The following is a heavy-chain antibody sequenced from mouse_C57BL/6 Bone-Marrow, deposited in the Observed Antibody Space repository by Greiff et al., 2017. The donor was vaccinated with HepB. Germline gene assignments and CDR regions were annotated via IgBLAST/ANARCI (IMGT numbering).Heavy chain of an antibody. Sequence: EVKLMESGGGLVKPGGSLKLSCAASGFTFSSYAMSWVRQTPEKRLEWVATISDGGSYTYYPDNVKGRCTISRDNAKNNLYLQMSHLKSEDTAMYYCARRYYGSSFYFDYWGQGTTLTVSS. J-gene: IGHJ2*01. CDR3: ARRYYGSSFYFDY. D-gene: IGHD1-1*01. CDR1: GFTFSSYA. CDR2: ISDGGSYT. V-gene: IGHV5-4*03.